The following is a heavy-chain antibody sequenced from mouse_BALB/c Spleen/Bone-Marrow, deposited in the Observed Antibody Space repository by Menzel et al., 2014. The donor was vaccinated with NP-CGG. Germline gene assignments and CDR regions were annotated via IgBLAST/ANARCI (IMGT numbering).Heavy chain of an antibody. CDR2: ISSGGSYT. CDR3: AKRDYDYDGPWFAY. V-gene: IGHV5-6*01. Sequence: VQLKESGGVLVKPGGSLKLSCAASGFTFSSYGVSWVRQTPDKRLEWVATISSGGSYTYYPDSVKGRFTISRDNAKNTLYLQMSSLKSEDTAMYYCAKRDYDYDGPWFAYWGQGTLVTVSA. CDR1: GFTFSSYG. D-gene: IGHD2-4*01. J-gene: IGHJ3*01.